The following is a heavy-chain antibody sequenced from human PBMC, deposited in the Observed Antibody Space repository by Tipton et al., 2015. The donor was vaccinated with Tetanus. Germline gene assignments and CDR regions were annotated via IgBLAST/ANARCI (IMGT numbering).Heavy chain of an antibody. Sequence: GSLRLSCAASGFTFDNYAMHWVRQAPGKGLEWVSSISSSSSYIYYADSVRGRFTISRDNAKNSLYLQMNSLRAEDTAVYYCARPRPSGNYYYGMDVWGQGTTVAVSS. CDR2: ISSSSSYI. V-gene: IGHV3-21*01. J-gene: IGHJ6*02. CDR1: GFTFDNYA. CDR3: ARPRPSGNYYYGMDV. D-gene: IGHD1-26*01.